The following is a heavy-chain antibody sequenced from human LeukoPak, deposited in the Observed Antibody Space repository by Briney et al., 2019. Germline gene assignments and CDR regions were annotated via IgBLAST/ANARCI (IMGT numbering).Heavy chain of an antibody. CDR2: IYTSGST. V-gene: IGHV4-4*07. Sequence: SETLSLTCTVSGGSISSYYWSWIRQPAGKGLEWIGRIYTSGSTNYNPSLESRVTMSVETSKNQFSLKLRSVTAADTAVYYCASYRYYYDTSGYEPTAFDIWGQGTMVTVSS. CDR3: ASYRYYYDTSGYEPTAFDI. J-gene: IGHJ3*02. CDR1: GGSISSYY. D-gene: IGHD3-22*01.